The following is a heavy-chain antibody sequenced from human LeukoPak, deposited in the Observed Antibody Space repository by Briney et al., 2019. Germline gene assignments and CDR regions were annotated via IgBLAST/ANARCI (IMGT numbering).Heavy chain of an antibody. CDR2: INWNSGSI. CDR1: GFTFDDYA. V-gene: IGHV3-9*03. CDR3: ARVGDYENSGSQPFDY. J-gene: IGHJ4*02. D-gene: IGHD3-22*01. Sequence: PGGSLRLSCAASGFTFDDYAMHWVRQAPGKGLEWVSGINWNSGSIGYADSVKGRFTISRDNAKNTLYLQMNKLRVEDMAVYYCARVGDYENSGSQPFDYWGQGTLVTVSS.